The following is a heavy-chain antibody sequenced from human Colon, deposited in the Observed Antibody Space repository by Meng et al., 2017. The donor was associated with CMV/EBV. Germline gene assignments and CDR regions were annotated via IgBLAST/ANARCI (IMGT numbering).Heavy chain of an antibody. Sequence: GESLKISCSASGFTFTSYWMHWVRQAPGRGLVWVSRIATDGGSTVHADSVRGRFTISRDSAKSTVFLQMNSLRAEDTAVYYCAKIWNYLGVYWGQGTLVTVSS. CDR1: GFTFTSYW. D-gene: IGHD1-7*01. V-gene: IGHV3-74*01. CDR2: IATDGGST. J-gene: IGHJ4*02. CDR3: AKIWNYLGVY.